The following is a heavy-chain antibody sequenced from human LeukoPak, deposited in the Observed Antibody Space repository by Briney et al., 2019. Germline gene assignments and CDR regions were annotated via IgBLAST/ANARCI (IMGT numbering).Heavy chain of an antibody. D-gene: IGHD4-23*01. Sequence: XFXXXXXGGXVGWIRQXPGKALXWXALIYWNDDKRYSPTLKSRLTIRKETSKNQVGLTMTNMDPVDTATYYCAHTDYGGKPTYFQHWGQGTLVTVSS. V-gene: IGHV2-5*01. CDR3: AHTDYGGKPTYFQH. CDR1: XFXXXXXGGX. CDR2: IYWNDDK. J-gene: IGHJ1*01.